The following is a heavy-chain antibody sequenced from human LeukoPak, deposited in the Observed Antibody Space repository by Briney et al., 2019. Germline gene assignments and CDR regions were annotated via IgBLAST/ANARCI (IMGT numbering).Heavy chain of an antibody. D-gene: IGHD6-13*01. Sequence: SETLSLTCTVSGGSMRSYFWNWVRKPAGEGLELIGRISTGGSTDYNPSLESRLTMSVDTSKNQLSLRLSSETAADSSVYYCAIDGFGSWPFDFWGQGTLVTVSS. CDR3: AIDGFGSWPFDF. J-gene: IGHJ4*02. CDR1: GGSMRSYF. V-gene: IGHV4-4*07. CDR2: ISTGGST.